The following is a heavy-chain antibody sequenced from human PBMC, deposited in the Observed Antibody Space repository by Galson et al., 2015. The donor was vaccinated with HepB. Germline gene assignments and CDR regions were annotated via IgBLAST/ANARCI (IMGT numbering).Heavy chain of an antibody. CDR2: IDAAGDS. D-gene: IGHD2-15*01. J-gene: IGHJ4*02. CDR1: GFTFSSYD. Sequence: SLRLSCAAFGFTFSSYDMFWVRQTPGKRLEWVSAIDAAGDSYYAGSVKGRFTISRENDKNSLYLQMNSLGAGDTAMYYCARVALEGGSLFDSWGQGTLVTVSS. V-gene: IGHV3-13*01. CDR3: ARVALEGGSLFDS.